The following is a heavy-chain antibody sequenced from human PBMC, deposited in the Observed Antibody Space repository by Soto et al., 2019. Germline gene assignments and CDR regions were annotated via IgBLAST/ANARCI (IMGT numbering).Heavy chain of an antibody. J-gene: IGHJ4*02. CDR2: IYHSGST. V-gene: IGHV4-30-2*01. CDR1: GGSISSGGCS. CDR3: ARVKGGGYCSGGSCYSGLYYFDY. Sequence: QLQLQESGSGLVKPSQTLSLTCAVSGGSISSGGCSWSWIRQPPGKGLEWIGYIYHSGSTYYNPSLKSRVTISVDRSKNQFSLKLSSVTAADTAVYYCARVKGGGYCSGGSCYSGLYYFDYWGQGTLVTVSS. D-gene: IGHD2-15*01.